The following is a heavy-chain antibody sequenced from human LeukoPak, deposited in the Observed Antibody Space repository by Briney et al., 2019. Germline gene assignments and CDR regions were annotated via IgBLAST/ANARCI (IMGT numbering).Heavy chain of an antibody. CDR1: GFTFSSYA. D-gene: IGHD6-19*01. J-gene: IGHJ4*02. Sequence: GRSLRLSCAASGFTFSSYAMHWVRQAPGKGLEWVAVISYDGNNKYYADSVKGRFTISRDNSKNTLYLQMNSLRAEDTAVYYCASPLPDIAVAGFGYWGQGTLVTVSS. CDR3: ASPLPDIAVAGFGY. CDR2: ISYDGNNK. V-gene: IGHV3-30-3*01.